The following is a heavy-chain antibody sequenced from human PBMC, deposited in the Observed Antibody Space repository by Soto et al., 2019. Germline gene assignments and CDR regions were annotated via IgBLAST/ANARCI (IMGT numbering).Heavy chain of an antibody. V-gene: IGHV3-23*01. Sequence: GGSLRLSCAASGFSFAGHAVAWVRQAPGKGLEWVSTVSGGGGSTYYADSVKGRFTISRDNSGNTVYLQMNSLNAGDTALYYCAKTESFNGYYNAFDSWGQGTRVTVSS. CDR3: AKTESFNGYYNAFDS. D-gene: IGHD3-9*01. CDR1: GFSFAGHA. CDR2: VSGGGGST. J-gene: IGHJ4*02.